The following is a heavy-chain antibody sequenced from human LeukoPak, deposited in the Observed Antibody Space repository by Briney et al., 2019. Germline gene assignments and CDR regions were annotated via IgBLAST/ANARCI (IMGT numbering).Heavy chain of an antibody. Sequence: GASGKVSCKASGYTFTGYYMHWVRQAPGQGLEWMGWINPNSGGTNYAQKFQGRVTMTRDTSISTAYMELSGLRSEDTAVYYCARGSTYYYDSSGYYPYRNWFDPWGQGTLVTVSS. CDR3: ARGSTYYYDSSGYYPYRNWFDP. V-gene: IGHV1-2*02. CDR1: GYTFTGYY. CDR2: INPNSGGT. D-gene: IGHD3-22*01. J-gene: IGHJ5*02.